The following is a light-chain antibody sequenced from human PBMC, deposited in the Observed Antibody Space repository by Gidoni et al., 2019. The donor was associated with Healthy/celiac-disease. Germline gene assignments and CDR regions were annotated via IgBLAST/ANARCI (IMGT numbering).Light chain of an antibody. CDR2: YAS. CDR1: QSVSSY. J-gene: IGKJ1*01. V-gene: IGKV3-11*01. Sequence: ELVFTHSPATLSLSPGERATLSCRASQSVSSYLAWYQQKPGQAPSLLIYYASNRATGIPARFSGSGSGADFTLTISSLVPEDFAVYYCQQRSNWPPWTFGQGTKVEIK. CDR3: QQRSNWPPWT.